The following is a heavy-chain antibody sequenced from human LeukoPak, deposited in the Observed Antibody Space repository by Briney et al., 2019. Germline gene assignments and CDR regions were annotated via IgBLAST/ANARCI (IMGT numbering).Heavy chain of an antibody. CDR3: GRFTRSGDSVY. Sequence: GGSLRLSCAASGFTFSSYWMSWVRQAPGKGLEWVANIKQDGSEKQYVDSVKGRFAISRDNAENSLYLQMNSLKAEDTAVYYCGRFTRSGDSVYWGQGTLVTVSS. J-gene: IGHJ4*02. D-gene: IGHD7-27*01. V-gene: IGHV3-7*04. CDR2: IKQDGSEK. CDR1: GFTFSSYW.